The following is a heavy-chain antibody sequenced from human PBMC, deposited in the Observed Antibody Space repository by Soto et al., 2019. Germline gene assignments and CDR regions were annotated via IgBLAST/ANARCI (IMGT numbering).Heavy chain of an antibody. CDR3: AKVSKPRGFFWSRNVVVPAANDY. CDR2: ISGSGGST. Sequence: GGSLRLSCAASGFTFSSYAMSWVRQAPGKGLEWVSAISGSGGSTYYADSVKGRFTISRDNSKNTLYLQMNSLRAEDTAVYYCAKVSKPRGFFWSRNVVVPAANDYWGQGALVTVSA. CDR1: GFTFSSYA. D-gene: IGHD2-2*01. J-gene: IGHJ4*02. V-gene: IGHV3-23*01.